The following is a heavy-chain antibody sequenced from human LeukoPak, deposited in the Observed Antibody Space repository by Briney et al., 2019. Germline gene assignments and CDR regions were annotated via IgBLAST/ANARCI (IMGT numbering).Heavy chain of an antibody. CDR2: IYTSGST. D-gene: IGHD3-10*01. CDR1: GGSISSGSYY. V-gene: IGHV4-61*02. Sequence: SETLSLTCTVSGGSISSGSYYWSWIRQPAGKGLEWIGRIYTSGSTDYNPSLKSRVTMSVDTSKNQFSLKLSSVTAADTAVYYCARHKNYYGSGSYYKGALDFDYWGQGTLVTVSS. J-gene: IGHJ4*02. CDR3: ARHKNYYGSGSYYKGALDFDY.